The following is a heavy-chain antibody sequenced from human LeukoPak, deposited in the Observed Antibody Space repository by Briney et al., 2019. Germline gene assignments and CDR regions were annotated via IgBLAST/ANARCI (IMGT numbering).Heavy chain of an antibody. Sequence: ASVKVSCKASGYTFTSYGISWVRQAPGQGLEWMGGIIPIFGTANYAQKFQGRVTITADESTSTAYMELSSLRSEDTAVYYCARGQRAAAGNDYWGQGTLVTVSS. CDR3: ARGQRAAAGNDY. CDR1: GYTFTSYG. J-gene: IGHJ4*02. CDR2: IIPIFGTA. V-gene: IGHV1-69*13. D-gene: IGHD6-13*01.